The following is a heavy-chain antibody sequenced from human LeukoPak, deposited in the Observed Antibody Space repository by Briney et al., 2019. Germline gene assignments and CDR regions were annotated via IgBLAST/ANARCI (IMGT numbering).Heavy chain of an antibody. CDR2: ISYDGSNK. D-gene: IGHD1-26*01. CDR3: ARPYSGSYLVY. CDR1: GFTFSSYA. Sequence: GGSLRLSCAASGFTFSSYAMHWVRQAPGKGLEWVAVISYDGSNKYYADSVKGRFTISRDNSKNTLYLQMNSLRAEDTAAYYCARPYSGSYLVYWGQGTLVTVSS. J-gene: IGHJ4*02. V-gene: IGHV3-30-3*01.